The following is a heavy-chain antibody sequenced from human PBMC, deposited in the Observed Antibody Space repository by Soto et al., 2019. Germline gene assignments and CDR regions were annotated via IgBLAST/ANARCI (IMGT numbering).Heavy chain of an antibody. CDR2: INHSGST. CDR1: GGSFDGYY. J-gene: IGHJ4*02. CDR3: ARAPDNYYFDS. D-gene: IGHD1-1*01. Sequence: LSLTCAVYGGSFDGYYWTWIRQPPGKGPEWIGDINHSGSTNYNPSLKSRVTILVDTSKNQFSLKLRSVTAADMAVFYCARAPDNYYFDSWGQGTLVTVSS. V-gene: IGHV4-34*01.